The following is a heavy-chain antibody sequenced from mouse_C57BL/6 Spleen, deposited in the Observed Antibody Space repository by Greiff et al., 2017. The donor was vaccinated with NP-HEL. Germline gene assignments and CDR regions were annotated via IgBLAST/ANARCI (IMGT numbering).Heavy chain of an antibody. Sequence: EVKVVESGGGLVQPGASLRLSCAASGFTFTDYYMSWVRQPPGKAPEWLALIRNKANGYTSEYTASVKGRFTISRDTCQNFLYLQMNIRTAEDSATYYGRKARGYYYGSDFDYWGQGTTLTVSS. CDR2: IRNKANGYTS. CDR1: GFTFTDYY. CDR3: RKARGYYYGSDFDY. V-gene: IGHV7-4*01. J-gene: IGHJ2*01. D-gene: IGHD1-1*01.